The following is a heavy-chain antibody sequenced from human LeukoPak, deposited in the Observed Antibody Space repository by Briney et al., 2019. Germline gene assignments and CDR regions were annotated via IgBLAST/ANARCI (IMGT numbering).Heavy chain of an antibody. CDR3: AQNGQSGFSFDP. V-gene: IGHV4-34*01. D-gene: IGHD2-8*01. CDR2: GSDVGGT. J-gene: IGHJ5*02. CDR1: GASLNGHY. Sequence: SGTLSLTCAVYGASLNGHYWSWIRQPPGKGLEWIGEGSDVGGTKYNPSFKSRVTISADTSKNQFSLRLNSVTVADTAVYYCAQNGQSGFSFDPWGQGTLVTVSS.